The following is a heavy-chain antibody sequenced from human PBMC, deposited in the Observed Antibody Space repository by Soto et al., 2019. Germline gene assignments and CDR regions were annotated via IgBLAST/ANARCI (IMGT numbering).Heavy chain of an antibody. Sequence: TSETLSLTCAVSGGSISSGGYSWSWIRQPPGKGLEWIGYIYHSGSTYYNPSLKSRVTISVDRSKNQFSLKLSSVTAADTAVYYCARAVLYSVWFDPWGQGTLVTAPQ. CDR1: GGSISSGGYS. CDR2: IYHSGST. CDR3: ARAVLYSVWFDP. J-gene: IGHJ5*02. D-gene: IGHD2-8*01. V-gene: IGHV4-30-2*01.